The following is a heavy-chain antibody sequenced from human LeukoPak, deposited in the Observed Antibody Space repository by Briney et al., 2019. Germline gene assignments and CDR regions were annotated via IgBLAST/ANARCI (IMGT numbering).Heavy chain of an antibody. Sequence: GGSLRLSCAASGFTFSSYGMHWVRQAPGKGLEWVAFIRYDGSNKYYADSVEGRFTISRDNSKNTLYLQMNSLRAEDTAVYYCAKDRVIVGATIFDYWGQGTLVTVSS. CDR3: AKDRVIVGATIFDY. CDR1: GFTFSSYG. J-gene: IGHJ4*02. D-gene: IGHD1-26*01. CDR2: IRYDGSNK. V-gene: IGHV3-30*02.